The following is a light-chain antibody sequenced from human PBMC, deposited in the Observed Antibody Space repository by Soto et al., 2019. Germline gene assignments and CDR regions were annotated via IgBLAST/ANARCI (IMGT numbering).Light chain of an antibody. Sequence: QSVLTQPASVSGSPGQSITISCTGTSSDVDGYNYVSWYQQHPGKAPTLMIYDVSNRPSGVSNRFSGSKSGNTASLTISGLQAEDEADYYCTSYTTSSTLFFGGGTKLTVL. CDR2: DVS. V-gene: IGLV2-14*01. CDR1: SSDVDGYNY. CDR3: TSYTTSSTLF. J-gene: IGLJ2*01.